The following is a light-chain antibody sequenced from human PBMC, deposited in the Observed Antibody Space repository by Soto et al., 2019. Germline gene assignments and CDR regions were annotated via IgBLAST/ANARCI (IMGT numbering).Light chain of an antibody. CDR1: QSVSSD. CDR3: QPYNTWYPKMA. Sequence: GVTQSPATLSVFPGETATLSCRASQSVSSDLAWYQQRPGQAPRLLSYGAATRATGIPARFRGSGSGTEFSLTISSLQSEDFATYYCQPYNTWYPKMAFGRGTKVEIK. J-gene: IGKJ1*01. V-gene: IGKV3-15*01. CDR2: GAA.